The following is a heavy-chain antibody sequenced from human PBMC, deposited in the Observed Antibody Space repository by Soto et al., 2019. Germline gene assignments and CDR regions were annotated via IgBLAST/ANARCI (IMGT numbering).Heavy chain of an antibody. V-gene: IGHV3-30-3*01. CDR1: GFTFSYYP. J-gene: IGHJ4*02. D-gene: IGHD4-17*01. CDR2: ISYDGSNK. Sequence: QVQLVESGGGVVQPGRSLRLSCAASGFTFSYYPMHWVRQAPGKGLEWVAVISYDGSNKYYADSVKGRFTISRDNSKNPLYLQMHSLRAEDTAVYYCARGLGGFDCDYNYFDYWGQGTLVTVSS. CDR3: ARGLGGFDCDYNYFDY.